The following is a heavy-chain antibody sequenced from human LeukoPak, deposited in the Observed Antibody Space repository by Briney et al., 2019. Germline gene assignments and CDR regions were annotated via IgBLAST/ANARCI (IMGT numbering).Heavy chain of an antibody. V-gene: IGHV1-2*02. CDR1: GYTFTGYY. CDR2: INPNSGGT. D-gene: IGHD6-13*01. J-gene: IGHJ4*02. CDR3: ARRPSRIAAAGYYFDY. Sequence: GASVKVSCKASGYTFTGYYMHWVRQAPGQGLEWMGWINPNSGGTNYAQKFQGRVTMTRDTSISTAYLQWSSLKASDTAMYYCARRPSRIAAAGYYFDYWGQGTLVTVSS.